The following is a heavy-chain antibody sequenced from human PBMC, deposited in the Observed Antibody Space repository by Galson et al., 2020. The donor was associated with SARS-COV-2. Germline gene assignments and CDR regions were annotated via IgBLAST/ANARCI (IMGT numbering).Heavy chain of an antibody. CDR2: ISYSGSA. CDR3: ARDPAPLYGDNYFFGMDV. D-gene: IGHD4-17*01. J-gene: IGHJ6*02. V-gene: IGHV4-59*01. Sequence: ETPETLSLTCSVSDGPMSSYYWSWIRQPPGKGLEWIGYISYSGSANYNPSLRSRVTMSVDLSKNQFSLKVTSVTAADTAVYYCARDPAPLYGDNYFFGMDVWGRGTTVTVSS. CDR1: DGPMSSYY.